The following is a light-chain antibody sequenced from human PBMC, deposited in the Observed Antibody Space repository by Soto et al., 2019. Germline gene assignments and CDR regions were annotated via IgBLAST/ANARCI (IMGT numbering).Light chain of an antibody. CDR3: QVWDALSDHYV. CDR2: DGS. V-gene: IGLV3-21*02. Sequence: SYELTQPPSVSVAPGQTAGITCEGNNIATKSVHWYQQKPGQAPVLVVYDGSDRPSGIPDRFSGSNSGNTATLTISRVEAGDEADYYCQVWDALSDHYVFGTGTKLTVL. J-gene: IGLJ1*01. CDR1: NIATKS.